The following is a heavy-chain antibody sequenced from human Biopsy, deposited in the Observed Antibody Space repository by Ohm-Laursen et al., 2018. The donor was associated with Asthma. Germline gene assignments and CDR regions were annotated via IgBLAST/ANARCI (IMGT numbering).Heavy chain of an antibody. D-gene: IGHD3-22*01. CDR1: GFSFDDCA. V-gene: IGHV3-9*01. CDR2: ISWNSGNI. Sequence: SVRLSCAASGFSFDDCAMHWVRQAPGKGLEWVSSISWNSGNIDYAVSVKGRFTISRDNAKNSLYLQMQSLRPEDTAFYYCAKSADYYDSTDYLDFWGRGTLVTVSS. CDR3: AKSADYYDSTDYLDF. J-gene: IGHJ4*01.